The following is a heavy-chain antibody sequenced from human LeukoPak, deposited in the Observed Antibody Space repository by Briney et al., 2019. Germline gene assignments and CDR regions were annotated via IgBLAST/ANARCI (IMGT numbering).Heavy chain of an antibody. J-gene: IGHJ4*02. CDR3: ARLWVRPLRFGEYVAPEFDY. CDR1: GGSFSGYY. V-gene: IGHV4-34*01. Sequence: PSETLSLTCAVYGGSFSGYYWSWIRQPPGKGLEWIGEINHSGSTNYNPSLKSRVTISVDTSKNQFSLKLSSVTAADTAVYYCARLWVRPLRFGEYVAPEFDYWGQGTLVTVSS. D-gene: IGHD3-10*01. CDR2: INHSGST.